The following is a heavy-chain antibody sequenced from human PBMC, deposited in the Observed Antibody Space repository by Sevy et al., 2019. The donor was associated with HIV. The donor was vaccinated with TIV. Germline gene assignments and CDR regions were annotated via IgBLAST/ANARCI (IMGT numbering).Heavy chain of an antibody. Sequence: SETLSLTCAVYGGSFSGYCWSWIRQPPGKGLEWIGEINHSGSTNYNPSLKSRVTISVDTSKNQFSLKLSSVTAADTAVYYCARHAVSSGYYFDYWGQGTLVTVSS. CDR1: GGSFSGYC. J-gene: IGHJ4*02. D-gene: IGHD3-22*01. CDR2: INHSGST. CDR3: ARHAVSSGYYFDY. V-gene: IGHV4-34*01.